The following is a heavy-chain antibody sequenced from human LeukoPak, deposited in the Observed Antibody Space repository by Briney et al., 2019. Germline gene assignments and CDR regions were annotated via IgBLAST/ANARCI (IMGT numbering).Heavy chain of an antibody. J-gene: IGHJ6*02. CDR3: ARDRTGANSQDYYYYGMDV. V-gene: IGHV3-21*01. D-gene: IGHD1-26*01. Sequence: PGGSLRLSCAASGFTFSSYSMNWVRQAPGKGLEWVSSISSSSSYIYYADSVKGRFTISRDNAKNSLYLQMNSLRAEDTAVYYCARDRTGANSQDYYYYGMDVWGQGTTVTVSS. CDR2: ISSSSSYI. CDR1: GFTFSSYS.